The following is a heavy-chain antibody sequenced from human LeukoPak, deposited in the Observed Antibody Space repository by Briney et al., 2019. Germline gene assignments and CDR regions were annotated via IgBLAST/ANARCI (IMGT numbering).Heavy chain of an antibody. J-gene: IGHJ4*02. CDR1: GFIFTHHW. Sequence: PGGSLRLSCVGSGFIFTHHWMSWVRQAPGKGLDWVANIKEDESAKFYADSVRGRFTISRDNAKNSAYLQMNNLRVEDTAVYYCARAVDVADYWGRGTLVTVSS. CDR3: ARAVDVADY. CDR2: IKEDESAK. D-gene: IGHD3-16*01. V-gene: IGHV3-7*01.